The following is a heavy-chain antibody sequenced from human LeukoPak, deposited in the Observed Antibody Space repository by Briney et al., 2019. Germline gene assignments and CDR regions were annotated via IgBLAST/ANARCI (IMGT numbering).Heavy chain of an antibody. CDR2: IAHHGSNK. J-gene: IGHJ4*02. Sequence: GGSLRLSRVASGFTFSRNAIHWVRQGPGKGLEWVSYIAHHGSNKYYADSVKGRFTISRDNSKRTLYLQMNSLRADDTAVYYCAKDGSWSCTDWGQGTLVTVSS. V-gene: IGHV3-30*02. CDR3: AKDGSWSCTD. CDR1: GFTFSRNA. D-gene: IGHD2-8*02.